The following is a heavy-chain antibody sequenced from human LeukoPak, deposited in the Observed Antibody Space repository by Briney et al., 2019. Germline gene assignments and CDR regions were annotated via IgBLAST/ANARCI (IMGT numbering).Heavy chain of an antibody. J-gene: IGHJ4*02. V-gene: IGHV1-69*05. D-gene: IGHD3-16*02. Sequence: GASVKVSCRASGGTFSSYAISWVRQAPGQGLEWMGGIIAIFGTANYAQKFQGRDTITTDESTSTAYMQLSSLRSEDTAVYYCARGADHLTYYDYVWGSYRYTYFDYWGQGTLVTVSS. CDR1: GGTFSSYA. CDR2: IIAIFGTA. CDR3: ARGADHLTYYDYVWGSYRYTYFDY.